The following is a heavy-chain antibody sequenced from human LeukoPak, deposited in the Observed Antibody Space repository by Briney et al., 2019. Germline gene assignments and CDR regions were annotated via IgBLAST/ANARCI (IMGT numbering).Heavy chain of an antibody. CDR3: ARHVKYYYGLVYGMDV. CDR2: IYYSGST. D-gene: IGHD3-10*01. J-gene: IGHJ6*02. V-gene: IGHV4-59*08. CDR1: GGSISSYY. Sequence: PAETLSLTCTVSGGSISSYYWSWVRQPPGKGLEWIGYIYYSGSTNYTPSLKSRVTISVDTSKNQFSLKLSSVTAADTAVYYCARHVKYYYGLVYGMDVWGQGTTVTVSS.